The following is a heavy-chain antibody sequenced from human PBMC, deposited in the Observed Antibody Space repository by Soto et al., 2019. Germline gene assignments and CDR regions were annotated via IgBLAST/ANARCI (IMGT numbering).Heavy chain of an antibody. CDR3: ARDEADYLDAFDI. CDR1: GFTFSSYA. CDR2: ISYDGSNK. D-gene: IGHD4-17*01. J-gene: IGHJ3*02. V-gene: IGHV3-30-3*01. Sequence: GSLRLSCAASGFTFSSYAMHWVRQAPGKGLEWVAVISYDGSNKYYADSVKGRFTISRDNSKNTLYLQMNSLRAEDTAVYYCARDEADYLDAFDIWGQGTMVTVSS.